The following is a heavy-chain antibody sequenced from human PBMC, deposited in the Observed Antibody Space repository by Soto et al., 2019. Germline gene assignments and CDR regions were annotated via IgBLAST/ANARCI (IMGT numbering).Heavy chain of an antibody. Sequence: QVQLQESGPGLVKPSQTLSLTCTVSGASISSGSYYWNWIRHLPGKGLEWIGCIHYSGISYYNPSLQSRLIISIDTSNNQSSLKLTSVTAADTAVYYCARGPDQAKVDYWGQGILVTVSS. CDR1: GASISSGSYY. V-gene: IGHV4-31*03. J-gene: IGHJ4*02. CDR3: ARGPDQAKVDY. D-gene: IGHD5-12*01. CDR2: IHYSGIS.